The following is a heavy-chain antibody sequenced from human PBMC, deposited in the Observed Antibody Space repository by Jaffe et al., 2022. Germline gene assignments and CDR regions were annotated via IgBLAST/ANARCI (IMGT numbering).Heavy chain of an antibody. D-gene: IGHD5-12*01. CDR1: GFTFSSYA. Sequence: EVQLLESGGGLVQPGGSLRLSCAASGFTFSSYAMSWVRQAPGKGLEWVSAISGSGGSTYYADSVKGRFTISRDNSKNTLYLQMNSLRAEDTAVYYCARSGYSGYDQYYYYYYYMDVWGKGTTVTVSS. CDR3: ARSGYSGYDQYYYYYYYMDV. J-gene: IGHJ6*03. CDR2: ISGSGGST. V-gene: IGHV3-23*01.